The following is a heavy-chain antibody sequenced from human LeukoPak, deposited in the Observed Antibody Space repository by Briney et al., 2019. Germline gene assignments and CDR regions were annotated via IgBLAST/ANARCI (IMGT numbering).Heavy chain of an antibody. Sequence: GGSLRLSCAASGFTFSSYAMSWVRQAPGKGLEWVSAIRGSGGSTYYADSVKGRFTISRDNSKNTLYQQMNSLRAEDTAVYYCAKTVNYDFWSGYYYFDYWGQGTLVTVSS. V-gene: IGHV3-23*01. J-gene: IGHJ4*02. CDR1: GFTFSSYA. CDR3: AKTVNYDFWSGYYYFDY. CDR2: IRGSGGST. D-gene: IGHD3-3*01.